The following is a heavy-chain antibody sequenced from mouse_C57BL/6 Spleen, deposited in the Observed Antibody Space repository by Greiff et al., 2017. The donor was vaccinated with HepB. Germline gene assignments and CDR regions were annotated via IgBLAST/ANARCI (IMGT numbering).Heavy chain of an antibody. D-gene: IGHD1-1*01. CDR1: GYTFTGYW. V-gene: IGHV1-9*01. J-gene: IGHJ3*01. CDR2: ILPGSGST. Sequence: QVQLQQSGAELMKPGASVKLSCKASGYTFTGYWIEWVKQRPGNGLEWIGEILPGSGSTNYNEKLKGKATVTADKSSNTAYMQLSSLTAEDSAIYYCARWGGSCAFAYWGKGTPVTVSA. CDR3: ARWGGSCAFAY.